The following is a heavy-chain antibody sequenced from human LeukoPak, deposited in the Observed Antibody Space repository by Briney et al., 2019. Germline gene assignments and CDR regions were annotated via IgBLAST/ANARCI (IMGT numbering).Heavy chain of an antibody. CDR2: IYYSGST. CDR3: ATLAYDNSGSYYFDS. J-gene: IGHJ4*02. V-gene: IGHV4-59*08. D-gene: IGHD3-10*01. CDR1: GGSISSYY. Sequence: SETLSLTCTASGGSISSYYLSWIRQPPGKGLEWIGYIYYSGSTNYNPSLKSRVTISVDTSKNQFSLKLTSVTAADTAIYYCATLAYDNSGSYYFDSWGQGTQVTVSS.